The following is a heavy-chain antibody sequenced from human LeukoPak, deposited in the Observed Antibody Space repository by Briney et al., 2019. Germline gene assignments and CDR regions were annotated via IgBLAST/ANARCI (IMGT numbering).Heavy chain of an antibody. Sequence: GGSLRLSCAASGFTFSSYGMHWVRQAPGKGLEWVSVIYSGGKTYYADSVKGRFTISRDNSKNTVYLQMNSLRAEDTAMYYCARVVGAFHIMSWGQGTMVTVSS. J-gene: IGHJ3*01. CDR2: IYSGGKT. V-gene: IGHV3-53*01. CDR3: ARVVGAFHIMS. D-gene: IGHD3-16*01. CDR1: GFTFSSYG.